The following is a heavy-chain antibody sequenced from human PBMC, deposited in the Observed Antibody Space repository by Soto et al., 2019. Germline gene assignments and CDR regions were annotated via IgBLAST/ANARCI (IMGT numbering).Heavy chain of an antibody. V-gene: IGHV4-30-4*01. CDR2: IYKSATT. CDR3: ARGRYCLTGRCFPNWFDS. D-gene: IGHD2-15*01. CDR1: GDSISTVDYF. J-gene: IGHJ5*01. Sequence: SETLSLTCSVSGDSISTVDYFWAWIRQPPGQALEYIGYIYKSATTYYNPSFESRVAISLDTSRSQFSLNVTSVTAADTAVYFCARGRYCLTGRCFPNWFDSWGQGTLVT.